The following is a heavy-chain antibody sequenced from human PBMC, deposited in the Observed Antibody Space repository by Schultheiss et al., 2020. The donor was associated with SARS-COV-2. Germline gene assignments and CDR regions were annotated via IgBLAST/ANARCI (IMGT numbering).Heavy chain of an antibody. CDR1: GFTFSNAW. V-gene: IGHV3-15*01. D-gene: IGHD2-2*01. Sequence: GESLKISCAASGFTFSNAWMSWVRQAPGKGLEWVGRIKSKTDGGTTDYAAPVKGRFTISRDDSKNTLYLQMNSLKTEDTAVYYCTTEDIVVVPAAVDYWGQGTLVTVSS. CDR2: IKSKTDGGTT. CDR3: TTEDIVVVPAAVDY. J-gene: IGHJ4*02.